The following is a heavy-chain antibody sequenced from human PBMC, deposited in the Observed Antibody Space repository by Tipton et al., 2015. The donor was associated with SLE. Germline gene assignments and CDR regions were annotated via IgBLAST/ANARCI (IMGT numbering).Heavy chain of an antibody. J-gene: IGHJ6*02. CDR1: GFTVSSNY. CDR3: ARALGDYGYYYGMDV. D-gene: IGHD4-17*01. Sequence: SLRLSCAASGFTVSSNYMSWVRQAPGKGLEWVAVISYDGRNKYYADSVKGRFTTSRDNSKNTLYLQMNSLRAEDTAVYYCARALGDYGYYYGMDVWGQGTTVTVSS. CDR2: ISYDGRNK. V-gene: IGHV3-30*03.